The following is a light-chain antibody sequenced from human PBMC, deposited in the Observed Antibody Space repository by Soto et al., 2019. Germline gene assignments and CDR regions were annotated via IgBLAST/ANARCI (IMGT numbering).Light chain of an antibody. V-gene: IGLV2-14*01. CDR3: NSYTSSTAYV. Sequence: LTQPASVSGSPGQSITISCTGASSDVGRYNYVSWYQLHPGKAPKLIIYEVSNRPSGVSNRFSGSKSGNTASLTISGLRAEDEADYYCNSYTSSTAYVFGTGTKVTVL. CDR2: EVS. J-gene: IGLJ1*01. CDR1: SSDVGRYNY.